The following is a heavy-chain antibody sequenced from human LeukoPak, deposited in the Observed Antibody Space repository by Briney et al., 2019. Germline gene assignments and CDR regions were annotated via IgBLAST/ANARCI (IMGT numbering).Heavy chain of an antibody. CDR2: ISAYNGNT. V-gene: IGHV1-18*01. J-gene: IGHJ3*02. CDR1: GYTFTSYG. D-gene: IGHD3-10*01. CDR3: ARDLMVRGVIITGDAFDI. Sequence: ASVKVSCKASGYTFTSYGISWARQAPGQGLEWMGWISAYNGNTNYAQKLQGRVTMTTDTSTSTAYMELRSLRSDDTAVYYCARDLMVRGVIITGDAFDIWGQGTMVTVSS.